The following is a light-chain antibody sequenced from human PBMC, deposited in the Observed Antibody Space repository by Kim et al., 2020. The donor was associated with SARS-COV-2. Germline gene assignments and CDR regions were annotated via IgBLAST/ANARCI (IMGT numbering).Light chain of an antibody. CDR3: NQNARLPYT. Sequence: EIVLTQSAVTLSLSPGERATLSCRASQSVSNTYFAWFQHKPGQAPRLLIYGASRRATGVPDRFSGSGSGKDFTLTINRLESEDFAVNYYNQNARLPYTLGQGTKLKI. V-gene: IGKV3-20*01. J-gene: IGKJ2*01. CDR2: GAS. CDR1: QSVSNTY.